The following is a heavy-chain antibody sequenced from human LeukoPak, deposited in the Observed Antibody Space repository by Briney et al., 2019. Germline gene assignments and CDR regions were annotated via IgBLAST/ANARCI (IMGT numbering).Heavy chain of an antibody. D-gene: IGHD3-9*01. CDR1: GFTFSSYA. Sequence: PGGSLRLSCAASGFTFSSYAMSWVRQAPGKGLEWVSAMSGSGGSTYYADSVKGRFTISRDNSKNTLYLQMNSLRAEDTAVYYCAKDGRRYFDWLSSFGYYYYYMDVWGKGTTVTASS. CDR3: AKDGRRYFDWLSSFGYYYYYMDV. V-gene: IGHV3-23*01. J-gene: IGHJ6*03. CDR2: MSGSGGST.